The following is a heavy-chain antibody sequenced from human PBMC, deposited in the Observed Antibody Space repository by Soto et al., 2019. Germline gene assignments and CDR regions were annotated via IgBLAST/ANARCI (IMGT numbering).Heavy chain of an antibody. V-gene: IGHV1-18*01. CDR3: ARDGGRITIFGVVTPGVNWFDP. D-gene: IGHD3-3*01. Sequence: GASVKVSCKASGYTFTSYGISWVRQAPGQGLEWMGWISAYNGNTNYAQKLQGRVIMTTDTSTSTAYMELRSLRSDDTAVYYCARDGGRITIFGVVTPGVNWFDPWGQGTLVTVSS. CDR2: ISAYNGNT. J-gene: IGHJ5*02. CDR1: GYTFTSYG.